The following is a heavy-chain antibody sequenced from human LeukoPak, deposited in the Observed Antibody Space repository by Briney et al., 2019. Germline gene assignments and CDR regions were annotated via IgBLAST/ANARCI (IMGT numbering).Heavy chain of an antibody. CDR2: INSDGSST. CDR1: GFTFSSYW. Sequence: GGSLRLSCAASGFTFSSYWMHWVRHAPGKGLVWVSRINSDGSSTSYADSVKGRFTISRDNAENTLYLQMNSLRAEDTAVYYCATGQGHGMDVWGQGTTVTVSS. V-gene: IGHV3-74*01. CDR3: ATGQGHGMDV. D-gene: IGHD1-14*01. J-gene: IGHJ6*02.